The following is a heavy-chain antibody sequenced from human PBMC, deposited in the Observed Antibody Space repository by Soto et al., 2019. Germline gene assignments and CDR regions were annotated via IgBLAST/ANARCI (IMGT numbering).Heavy chain of an antibody. CDR2: IFSSGST. CDR3: AREARGQFDY. V-gene: IGHV4-4*07. Sequence: SETLSLTCTVSGGSISSYFWSCIRQPAGKGPEWIGRIFSSGSTNYNPSLKSRVTMSVDTSKNQFSLKLSSVTAADTAVYYCAREARGQFDYWGQGTLVTVSS. J-gene: IGHJ4*02. CDR1: GGSISSYF.